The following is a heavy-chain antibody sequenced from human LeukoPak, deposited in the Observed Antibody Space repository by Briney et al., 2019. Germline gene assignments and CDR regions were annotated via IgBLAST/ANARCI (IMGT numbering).Heavy chain of an antibody. D-gene: IGHD3-22*01. CDR2: MRSDGSDK. CDR3: AKHDSSSYF. Sequence: GGSLRLSCAASGFIFSTYGMHWVRQAPGKGLEWVAFMRSDGSDKYYADSVKGRFTISRDNSKNTLYLQMSSLRAEDTAVYYCAKHDSSSYFWGQGALVTVSS. CDR1: GFIFSTYG. V-gene: IGHV3-30*02. J-gene: IGHJ4*02.